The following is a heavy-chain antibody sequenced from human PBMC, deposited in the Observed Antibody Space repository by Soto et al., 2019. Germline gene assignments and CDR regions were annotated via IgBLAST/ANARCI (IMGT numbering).Heavy chain of an antibody. CDR2: IKGDESKI. Sequence: VQLVESGGGLVQPGGSLRLSCAASGFTFSTYWMNWVRQAPGKGLVWVSRIKGDESKINYADSVEGRFTVSRDNAKNTLYLQINSLRAEDTAVYYCARGALRAYYLDYWCQGDLVTVSS. V-gene: IGHV3-74*01. J-gene: IGHJ4*02. CDR3: ARGALRAYYLDY. D-gene: IGHD3-10*01. CDR1: GFTFSTYW.